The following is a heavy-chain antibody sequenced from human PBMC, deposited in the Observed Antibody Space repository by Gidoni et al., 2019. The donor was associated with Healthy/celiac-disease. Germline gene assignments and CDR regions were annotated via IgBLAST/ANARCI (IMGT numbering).Heavy chain of an antibody. D-gene: IGHD2-2*01. CDR1: GFTFSSYS. J-gene: IGHJ6*02. Sequence: EVQLVESGGGLVKPGGSLRLSCAASGFTFSSYSMNWVRQAPGKGLEWVSSISSSSSYIYYADSVKGRFTISRDNAKNSLYLQMNSLRAEDTAVYYCAREVVVPGPGEADYYSGMDVWGQGTTVTVSS. CDR2: ISSSSSYI. CDR3: AREVVVPGPGEADYYSGMDV. V-gene: IGHV3-21*01.